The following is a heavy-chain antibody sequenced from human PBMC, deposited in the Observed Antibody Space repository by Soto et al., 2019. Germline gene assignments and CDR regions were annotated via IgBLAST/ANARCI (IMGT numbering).Heavy chain of an antibody. V-gene: IGHV1-69*13. CDR2: IIPIFGTA. CDR1: GGTFSSYA. D-gene: IGHD6-6*01. Sequence: GASVKVSCKASGGTFSSYAISWVRQAPGQGLEWMGGIIPIFGTANYAQKFQGRVTITADESTSTAYMELSSLRSEDTAVYYCARPTDTPIAARPSYYYYYYGMDVWGQGTTVTVSS. CDR3: ARPTDTPIAARPSYYYYYYGMDV. J-gene: IGHJ6*02.